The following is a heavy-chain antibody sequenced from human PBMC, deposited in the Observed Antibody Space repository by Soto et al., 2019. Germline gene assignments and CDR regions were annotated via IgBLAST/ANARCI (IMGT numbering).Heavy chain of an antibody. D-gene: IGHD5-18*01. V-gene: IGHV3-23*01. Sequence: LRLSCAASGFTFSSYAMSWVRQAPGEGLEWVSAISGSGGSTYYADSVKGRFTISRDNSKNTLYLQMNSLRAEDTAVYYCALGYSYGDGYFDYWGQGTLVTVSS. CDR3: ALGYSYGDGYFDY. CDR2: ISGSGGST. CDR1: GFTFSSYA. J-gene: IGHJ4*02.